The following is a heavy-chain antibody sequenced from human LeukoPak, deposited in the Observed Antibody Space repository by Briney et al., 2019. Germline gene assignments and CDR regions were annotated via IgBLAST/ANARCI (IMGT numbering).Heavy chain of an antibody. CDR1: GFTFSNYA. V-gene: IGHV3-23*01. CDR2: LSGSGGSA. D-gene: IGHD2/OR15-2a*01. Sequence: GGSLRISCAASGFTFSNYAMTWVRQAPGKGLEWVSALSGSGGSAYYADSVKGRFTISRDNSKNTLYLQMNSLRAEDTAVYYCARDSIYYFDYWGQGTLVTVSS. J-gene: IGHJ4*02. CDR3: ARDSIYYFDY.